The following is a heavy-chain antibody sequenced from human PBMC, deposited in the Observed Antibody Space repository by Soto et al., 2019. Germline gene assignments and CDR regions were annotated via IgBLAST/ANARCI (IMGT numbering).Heavy chain of an antibody. Sequence: EVQLLESGGGLVQPGGSLRLSCEASGFTFSYYGLTWVRQAPGWGLEWVSSIGRRGDATFYADSVRGRFSISRDNSKNPVPLRMDRIRGEDTARYCSARASGFLEVADSDDSWGHGTQVTVSS. CDR1: GFTFSYYG. V-gene: IGHV3-23*01. D-gene: IGHD6-19*01. J-gene: IGHJ5*01. CDR2: IGRRGDAT. CDR3: ARASGFLEVADSDDS.